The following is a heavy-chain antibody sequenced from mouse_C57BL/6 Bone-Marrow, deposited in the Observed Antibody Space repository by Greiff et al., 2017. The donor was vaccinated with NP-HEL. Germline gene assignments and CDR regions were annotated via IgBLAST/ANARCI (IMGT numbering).Heavy chain of an antibody. D-gene: IGHD2-3*01. Sequence: QVQLQQSGAELVRPGTSVKVSCKASGYAFTNYLIEWVKQRPGQGLEWIGVINPGSGGTNYNEKFKGKATLTADKSSSTTYMTLSSLTSEDSAVYFCARRGDDGYYGFLDDWGQGTTLTVSS. CDR2: INPGSGGT. J-gene: IGHJ2*01. V-gene: IGHV1-54*01. CDR1: GYAFTNYL. CDR3: ARRGDDGYYGFLDD.